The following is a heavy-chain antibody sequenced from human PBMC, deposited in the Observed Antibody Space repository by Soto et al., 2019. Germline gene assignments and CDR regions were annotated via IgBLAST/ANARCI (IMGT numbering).Heavy chain of an antibody. CDR2: ISAYNGHT. J-gene: IGHJ4*02. V-gene: IGHV1-18*01. CDR3: ARDSGGNIPDY. CDR1: GYTFITYG. Sequence: QVQLVQSGAEVKKPGASVKVSCKASGYTFITYGISWVRQAPGQGLEWMGWISAYNGHTNYAQKIQGRVTLTTDTSTSTANMELRSLRSDDTAVYYCARDSGGNIPDYWGQGTLVTVSS. D-gene: IGHD2-15*01.